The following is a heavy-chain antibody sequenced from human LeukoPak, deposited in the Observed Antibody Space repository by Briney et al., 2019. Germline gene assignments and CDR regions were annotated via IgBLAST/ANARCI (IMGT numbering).Heavy chain of an antibody. J-gene: IGHJ3*02. D-gene: IGHD2-15*01. V-gene: IGHV3-30*03. CDR2: ISYDGSTK. Sequence: GGSLRLSCAASGFTFSDYGMHWVRQAPGKGLEWVAVISYDGSTKYYADSVKGRFTISRDNAKNSLYLQMNSLRAEDTAVYYCARDRDIVVVVAEHGEAFDIWGQGTMVTVSS. CDR1: GFTFSDYG. CDR3: ARDRDIVVVVAEHGEAFDI.